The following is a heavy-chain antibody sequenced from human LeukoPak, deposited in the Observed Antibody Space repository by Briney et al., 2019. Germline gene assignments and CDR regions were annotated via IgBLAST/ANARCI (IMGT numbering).Heavy chain of an antibody. D-gene: IGHD6-6*01. V-gene: IGHV4-39*07. CDR1: GGSISSSSYY. J-gene: IGHJ5*02. CDR3: ARARIAARPVDWFDP. Sequence: PSETLSLACTVSGGSISSSSYYWGWIRQPPGKGLEWIGSTYYSGSTYYNPSLKSRVTISVDTSKNQFSLKLSSVTAADTAVYYCARARIAARPVDWFDPWGQGTLVTVSS. CDR2: TYYSGST.